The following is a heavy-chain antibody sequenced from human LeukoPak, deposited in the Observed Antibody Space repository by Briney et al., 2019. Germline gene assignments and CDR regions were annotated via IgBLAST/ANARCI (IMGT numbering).Heavy chain of an antibody. V-gene: IGHV4-30-4*08. CDR1: GFTFSDYY. Sequence: LRLSCAASGFTFSDYYMSWIRQPPGKGLEWIGYIYYSGSTYYNPSLKSRVTISVDTSKNQFSLKLSSVTAADTAVYYCARDQGGFWSGYYNWFDPWGQGTLVTVSS. CDR2: IYYSGST. D-gene: IGHD3-3*01. CDR3: ARDQGGFWSGYYNWFDP. J-gene: IGHJ5*02.